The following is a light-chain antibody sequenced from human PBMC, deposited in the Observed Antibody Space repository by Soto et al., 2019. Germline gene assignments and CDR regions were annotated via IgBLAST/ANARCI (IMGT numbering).Light chain of an antibody. CDR3: QQYGSSSWT. CDR1: QSVGSN. Sequence: EIVMTQSPATLSVSPGERATLSCRASQSVGSNLAWYQQKPGQAPRLLIYGASTRATGIPARFSGSGSGTEFTLTISSLQSEDFAVYYCQQYGSSSWTFGQGTKVDIK. V-gene: IGKV3-15*01. CDR2: GAS. J-gene: IGKJ1*01.